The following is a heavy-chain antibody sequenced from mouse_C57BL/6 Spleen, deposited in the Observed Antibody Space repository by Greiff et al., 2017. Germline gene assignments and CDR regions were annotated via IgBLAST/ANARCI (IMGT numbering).Heavy chain of an antibody. CDR1: GFSFNTYA. V-gene: IGHV10-1*01. J-gene: IGHJ4*01. D-gene: IGHD2-4*01. CDR2: IRSKSNNYAT. Sequence: EVQVVESGGGLVQPKGSLKLSCAASGFSFNTYAMNWVRQAPGKGLEWVARIRSKSNNYATYYADSVKDRFTISRDDSESMLYLQMNNLKTEDTAVYDCVRHDDYGPTYYAMDYWGQGTSVTVSS. CDR3: VRHDDYGPTYYAMDY.